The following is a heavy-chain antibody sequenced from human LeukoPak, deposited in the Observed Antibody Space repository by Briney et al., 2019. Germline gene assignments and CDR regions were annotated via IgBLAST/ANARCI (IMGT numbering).Heavy chain of an antibody. Sequence: SQTLSLTCTVSGGPISSGDYYWSWIRQPPGKDLEWIGYIYYSGSTYYNPSLKSRVTISVDTSKNQFSLKLSSVTAADTAVYYCARERVGYDILTGYYKDAFDIWGQGTMVTVSS. D-gene: IGHD3-9*01. CDR3: ARERVGYDILTGYYKDAFDI. CDR2: IYYSGST. J-gene: IGHJ3*02. V-gene: IGHV4-30-4*01. CDR1: GGPISSGDYY.